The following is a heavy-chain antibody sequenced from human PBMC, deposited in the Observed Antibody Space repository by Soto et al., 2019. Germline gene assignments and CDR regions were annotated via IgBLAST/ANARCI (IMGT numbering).Heavy chain of an antibody. CDR1: GDTFSSYA. V-gene: IGHV1-69*01. Sequence: QVQLVQSGAEVKKPGSSVKVSCKASGDTFSSYAFSWVRQAPGQGLEWMGGIIPIFGTTNYAPKFQGRVRITADESTRTAYMELSSLRSEDTAVYYCARDRGYYDTSGFQGFVQYFHHWGQGTVVTVSS. J-gene: IGHJ1*01. CDR2: IIPIFGTT. D-gene: IGHD3-22*01. CDR3: ARDRGYYDTSGFQGFVQYFHH.